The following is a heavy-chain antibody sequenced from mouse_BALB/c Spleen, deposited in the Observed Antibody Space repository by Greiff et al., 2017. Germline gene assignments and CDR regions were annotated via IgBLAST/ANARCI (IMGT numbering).Heavy chain of an antibody. D-gene: IGHD1-1*01. V-gene: IGHV1-5*01. CDR1: GYTFTSYW. CDR3: TRRYYYGSFPHWYFDV. Sequence: VQLQQSGTVLARPGASVKMSCTASGYTFTSYWMHWVKQRPGQGLEWIGAIYPGNSDTSYNQKFKGKAKLTAVTSTSTAYMELSSLTNEDSAVYYCTRRYYYGSFPHWYFDVWGAGTTVTVSS. J-gene: IGHJ1*01. CDR2: IYPGNSDT.